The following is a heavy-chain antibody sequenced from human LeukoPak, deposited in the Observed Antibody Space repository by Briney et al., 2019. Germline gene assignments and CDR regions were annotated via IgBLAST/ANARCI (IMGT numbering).Heavy chain of an antibody. CDR2: ISYDGSNK. Sequence: GGSLRLSCAASGFTFSDFYMGWIRQAPGKGLEWVAVISYDGSNKYYADSVKGRFTISRDNSKNTLYLQMNSLRAEDTAVYYCAKSVNFYYMDVWGRGTTVTVSS. V-gene: IGHV3-30*18. J-gene: IGHJ6*03. CDR3: AKSVNFYYMDV. CDR1: GFTFSDFY.